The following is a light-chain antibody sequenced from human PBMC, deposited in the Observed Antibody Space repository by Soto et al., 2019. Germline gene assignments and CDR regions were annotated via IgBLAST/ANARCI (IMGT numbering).Light chain of an antibody. CDR2: DVT. CDR1: STDVGANNY. Sequence: QSALTQPASVSGSPGQSITISCTGTSTDVGANNYVSWYQQHPGRAPKVMIYDVTNRPSGASSRFSGSKSGNTASLTISGLPAEDEADYYCYSHVDATTGVFGGGTKVTVL. CDR3: YSHVDATTGV. J-gene: IGLJ2*01. V-gene: IGLV2-14*01.